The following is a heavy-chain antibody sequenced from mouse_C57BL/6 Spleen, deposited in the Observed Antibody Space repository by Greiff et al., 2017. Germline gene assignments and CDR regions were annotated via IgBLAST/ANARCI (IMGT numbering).Heavy chain of an antibody. CDR1: GYAFTNYL. V-gene: IGHV1-54*01. CDR3: AREGLLRYYAMDY. Sequence: QVQLKQSGAELVRPGTSVKVSCKASGYAFTNYLIEWVKQRPGQGLEWIGVINPGSGGTNYNEKFKGKATLTADKSSSTAYMQLSSLTSEDSAVYFCAREGLLRYYAMDYWGQGTSVTVSS. D-gene: IGHD1-1*01. J-gene: IGHJ4*01. CDR2: INPGSGGT.